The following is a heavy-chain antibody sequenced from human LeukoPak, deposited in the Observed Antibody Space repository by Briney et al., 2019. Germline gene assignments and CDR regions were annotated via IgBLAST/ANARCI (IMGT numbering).Heavy chain of an antibody. CDR1: GFTFSSYS. CDR2: ISATSNYI. V-gene: IGHV3-21*01. CDR3: ARDRSGYTFDD. J-gene: IGHJ4*02. Sequence: GGSLRLSCAASGFTFSSYSMNWVRQAPGKGLEWVSSISATSNYIYYADSVKGRFTISRDSAKDSLYLQMNSLRAEDTAVYFCARDRSGYTFDDWGQGTLVTVSS. D-gene: IGHD5-18*01.